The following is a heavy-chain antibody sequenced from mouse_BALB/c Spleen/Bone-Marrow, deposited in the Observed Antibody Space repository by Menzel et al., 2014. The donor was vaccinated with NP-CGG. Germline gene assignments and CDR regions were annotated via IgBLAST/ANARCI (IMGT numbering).Heavy chain of an antibody. CDR1: GFTFNTYA. CDR3: VRHMDY. V-gene: IGHV10-1*02. Sequence: EVKLVESGGGLVQPKASLKLSCAASGFTFNTYAMNWVRQAPEKALEWVARIRSKSNNYATYYADSVKDRFTISRDDSQSMLYLQMNNLKTEDTAMYYCVRHMDYWAQGTSVTLSS. CDR2: IRSKSNNYAT. J-gene: IGHJ4*01.